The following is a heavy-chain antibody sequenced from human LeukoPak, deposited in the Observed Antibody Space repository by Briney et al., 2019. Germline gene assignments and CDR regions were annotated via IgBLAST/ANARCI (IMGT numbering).Heavy chain of an antibody. D-gene: IGHD3-22*01. V-gene: IGHV3-21*01. CDR1: GFTFSSYS. Sequence: PGGSLRLSRAASGFTFSSYSMNWVRQAPGKGLEWVSSISSSSSYIYYADSVKGRFTISRDNAKNSLYLQMNSLRAEDTAVYFCARNLDYDSSGYPFDHWGQETLVTVSS. CDR3: ARNLDYDSSGYPFDH. CDR2: ISSSSSYI. J-gene: IGHJ4*02.